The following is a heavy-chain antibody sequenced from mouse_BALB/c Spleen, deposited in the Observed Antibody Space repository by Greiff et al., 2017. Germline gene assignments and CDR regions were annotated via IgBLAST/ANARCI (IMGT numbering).Heavy chain of an antibody. CDR3: ARDDVADY. CDR2: IDPANGNT. D-gene: IGHD1-1*01. CDR1: GFNIKDTY. Sequence: EVQLQQSGAELVKPGASVKLSCTASGFNIKDTYMHWVKQRPEQGLEWIGRIDPANGNTKYDLKFQGKATITADTSSNTAYLQLSSLTSEDTAVYYCARDDVADYWGQGTTLTVSS. J-gene: IGHJ2*01. V-gene: IGHV14-3*02.